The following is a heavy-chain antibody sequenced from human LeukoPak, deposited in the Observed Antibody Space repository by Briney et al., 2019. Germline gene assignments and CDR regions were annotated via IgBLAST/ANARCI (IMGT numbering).Heavy chain of an antibody. CDR2: INHSGST. Sequence: SETLSLTCTVSGGSISSGSYYWSWIRQPPGKGLEWIGEINHSGSTNYNPSLKSRVIISVDTSKNQFSLKLSSVTAADTAVYYCAREYGSGSYYQRTGAFDIWGQGTMVTVSS. J-gene: IGHJ3*02. D-gene: IGHD3-10*01. V-gene: IGHV4-39*07. CDR3: AREYGSGSYYQRTGAFDI. CDR1: GGSISSGSYY.